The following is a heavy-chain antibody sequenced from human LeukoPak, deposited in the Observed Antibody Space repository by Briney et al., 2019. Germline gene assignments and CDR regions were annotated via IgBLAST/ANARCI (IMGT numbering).Heavy chain of an antibody. J-gene: IGHJ4*02. D-gene: IGHD6-13*01. Sequence: GGSLRLSCAASGFTFSSYAMSWVRQAPGKGLVWVSRIDNDGSSATYADSVKARFTTSRDNAKNTLYLQMNSLRAEDTAVYYCARDISSWYYFDYWGQGTLVTVSS. CDR2: IDNDGSSA. V-gene: IGHV3-74*01. CDR3: ARDISSWYYFDY. CDR1: GFTFSSYA.